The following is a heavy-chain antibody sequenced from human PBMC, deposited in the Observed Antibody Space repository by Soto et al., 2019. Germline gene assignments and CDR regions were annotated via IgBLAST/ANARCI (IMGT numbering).Heavy chain of an antibody. CDR2: IYYSGST. Sequence: SETLSLTCTVSGGSIRSDNYYWSWIRQPPGKGLEWIGYIYYSGSTNYNPSLKSRVTISVDTSKNQFSLKLSSVTAADTAVYYCARHYGRRGYCSGGSCYSFDPWGQGTLVTVSS. V-gene: IGHV4-61*01. CDR1: GGSIRSDNYY. J-gene: IGHJ5*02. CDR3: ARHYGRRGYCSGGSCYSFDP. D-gene: IGHD2-15*01.